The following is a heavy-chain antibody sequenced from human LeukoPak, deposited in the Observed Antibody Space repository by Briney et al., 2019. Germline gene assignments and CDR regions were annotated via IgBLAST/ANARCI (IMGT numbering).Heavy chain of an antibody. D-gene: IGHD2-2*01. V-gene: IGHV1-24*01. CDR3: ATAGQLLGSLSWFDP. CDR2: FDPEDGET. CDR1: GYTLTELS. Sequence: ASVKVSCKVSGYTLTELSMPWVRQAPGKGLEWMGGFDPEDGETIYAQKFQGRVTMTEDTSTDAAYMELSSLRSEDTAVYYCATAGQLLGSLSWFDPWGQGTLVTVSS. J-gene: IGHJ5*02.